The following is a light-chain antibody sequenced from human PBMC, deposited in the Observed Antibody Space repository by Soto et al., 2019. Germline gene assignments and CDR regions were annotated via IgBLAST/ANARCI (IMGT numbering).Light chain of an antibody. Sequence: EIVLTQSPGTLSLSPGERATLSCRASQSVSTSFLAWYQQKPGQAPRLLIYGASVRAPGIPDRFSGSVSGTDFTLTISRLESDDFLVYYCQQYCNSYTVGHATKLEI. CDR2: GAS. J-gene: IGKJ2*01. CDR3: QQYCNSYT. V-gene: IGKV3-20*01. CDR1: QSVSTSF.